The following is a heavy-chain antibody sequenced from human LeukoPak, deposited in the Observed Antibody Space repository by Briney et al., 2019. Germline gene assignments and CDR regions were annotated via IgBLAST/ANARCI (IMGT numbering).Heavy chain of an antibody. J-gene: IGHJ4*02. CDR1: GFTFNTYT. CDR3: ARDNFDWRPLDC. Sequence: PGGSLRLSCAASGFTFNTYTMNWVRQTPGKGLEWVASIKHDGSEKNYVDSVKGRFTISRDNAKNSLYVEMNNLRGEDTAVYYCARDNFDWRPLDCWGQGTLVTVSS. D-gene: IGHD3-9*01. V-gene: IGHV3-7*03. CDR2: IKHDGSEK.